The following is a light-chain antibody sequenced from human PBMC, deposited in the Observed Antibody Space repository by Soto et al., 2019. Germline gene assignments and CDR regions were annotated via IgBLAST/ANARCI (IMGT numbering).Light chain of an antibody. V-gene: IGKV1-17*01. CDR1: QGIRDA. CDR2: SAS. Sequence: DIQMTQSPSSLSASVGHRVTITCRASQGIRDALGWYQQKPGKVPKRLIYSASSLQNGVPSRFSGSGSETVFTLTISSLQPEDFATYFCLQHSDYPFTFGQGTRLEI. CDR3: LQHSDYPFT. J-gene: IGKJ2*01.